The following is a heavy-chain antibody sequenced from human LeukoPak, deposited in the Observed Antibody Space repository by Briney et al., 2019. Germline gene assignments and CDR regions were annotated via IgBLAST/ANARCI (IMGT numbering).Heavy chain of an antibody. V-gene: IGHV4-4*07. J-gene: IGHJ5*02. D-gene: IGHD2-15*01. CDR3: ARDRKDSSGNWFDP. CDR1: GGSISSYY. CDR2: IYTSGST. Sequence: SETLSLTCTVSGGSISSYYWSWIRQPAGKGLEWIGRIYTSGSTNYNPSLKSRVTMSVDTSKNQFSLKLSSVTAADTAVYYCARDRKDSSGNWFDPWGQGTLVTVSS.